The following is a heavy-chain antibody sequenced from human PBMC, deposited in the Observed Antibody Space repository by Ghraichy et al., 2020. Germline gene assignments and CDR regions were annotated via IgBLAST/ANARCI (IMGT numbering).Heavy chain of an antibody. Sequence: SGPTLVKPTQTLTLTCTFSGFSLRTSGVGVAWIRQPPGKALEWLALIYWNDDKRYTPSLQNRVTITKDTSRNRVVLTMANLYPVDTATYYCAHLARLWDSASGNYLSGPFDYWGQGTLVTVSS. V-gene: IGHV2-5*01. CDR2: IYWNDDK. CDR3: AHLARLWDSASGNYLSGPFDY. J-gene: IGHJ4*02. CDR1: GFSLRTSGVG. D-gene: IGHD3-10*01.